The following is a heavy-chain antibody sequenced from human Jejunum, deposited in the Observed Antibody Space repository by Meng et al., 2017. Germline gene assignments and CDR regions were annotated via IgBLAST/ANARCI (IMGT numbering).Heavy chain of an antibody. J-gene: IGHJ4*02. V-gene: IGHV1-18*01. D-gene: IGHD1-26*01. CDR3: AKVSVGATSGEY. CDR1: GYIFVNYA. Sequence: SVKVSCKASGYIFVNYAVSWVRQAPGQGLEWMGWIIPSNGQTNYAQKVQDRVTMTTDTSTGTAYMELRSLRSDDTAFYYCAKVSVGATSGEYWGQGTLVTVSS. CDR2: IIPSNGQT.